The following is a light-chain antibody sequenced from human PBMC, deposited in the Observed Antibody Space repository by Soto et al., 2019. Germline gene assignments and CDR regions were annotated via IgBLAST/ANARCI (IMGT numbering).Light chain of an antibody. V-gene: IGKV1-5*01. CDR2: DAS. CDR1: QNVDNW. CDR3: QRYNSTSRP. Sequence: DIQMTQSPSTLSASVGDRVTITCRASQNVDNWVAWYQQKPGKAPKFLIYDASNLESGVPSRFSGRGSGTEFTLTISSLQPDDFATYYCQRYNSTSRPFGQGTRV. J-gene: IGKJ1*01.